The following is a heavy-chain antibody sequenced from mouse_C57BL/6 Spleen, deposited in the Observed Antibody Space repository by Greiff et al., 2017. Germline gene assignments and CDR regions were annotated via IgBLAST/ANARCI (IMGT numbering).Heavy chain of an antibody. CDR1: GYTFTSYW. V-gene: IGHV1-50*01. CDR3: ARGMGRDWYFDV. D-gene: IGHD4-1*01. J-gene: IGHJ1*03. CDR2: IDPSDSYT. Sequence: VQLQQSGAELVKPGASVKLSCKASGYTFTSYWMQWVKQRPGQGLEWIGEIDPSDSYTNYNQKFKGKATLTVDTSSSTAYMQLSSLTSEDSAVYYCARGMGRDWYFDVWGTGTTVTVSS.